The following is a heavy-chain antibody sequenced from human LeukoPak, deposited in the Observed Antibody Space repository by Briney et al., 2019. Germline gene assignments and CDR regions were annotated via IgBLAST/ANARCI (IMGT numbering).Heavy chain of an antibody. Sequence: ASVKVSCKASGYTFTSYYVHWVRQAPGQGLEWMGVINPSGGSTSYAQKFRVRVTMTRDTSTSTVYMELSSLRSEDTAVYYCARDLGSGWYEIDYWGQGTLVTVSS. J-gene: IGHJ4*02. CDR2: INPSGGST. CDR3: ARDLGSGWYEIDY. V-gene: IGHV1-46*01. CDR1: GYTFTSYY. D-gene: IGHD6-19*01.